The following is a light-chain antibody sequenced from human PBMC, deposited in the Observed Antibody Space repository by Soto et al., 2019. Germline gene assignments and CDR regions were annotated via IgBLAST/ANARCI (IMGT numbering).Light chain of an antibody. CDR3: QHPPTS. CDR1: QSVSSTY. Sequence: EIVMTQSPATLSVSPGETVTLSCRASQSVSSTYLAWYQHKPGQAPRLLIYGASSRATGIPDRFSGSGSGTDFTLTISSLEPEDFVLYYCQHPPTSFGGGTKVDIK. J-gene: IGKJ4*01. CDR2: GAS. V-gene: IGKV3-20*01.